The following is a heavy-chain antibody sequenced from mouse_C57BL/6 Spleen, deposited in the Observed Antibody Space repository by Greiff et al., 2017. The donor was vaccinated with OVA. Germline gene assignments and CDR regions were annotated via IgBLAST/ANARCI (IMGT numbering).Heavy chain of an antibody. V-gene: IGHV1-50*01. J-gene: IGHJ2*01. CDR1: GYTFTSYW. Sequence: QVQLQQPGAELVKPGASVKLSCKASGYTFTSYWMQWVKQRPGQGLEWIGEIDPSDSYTNYNQKFKGKATLTVDTSSSTAYMQLSSLTSEDSAVYYYARSLITTAWGGYFDYWGQGTTLTVSS. D-gene: IGHD1-1*01. CDR2: IDPSDSYT. CDR3: ARSLITTAWGGYFDY.